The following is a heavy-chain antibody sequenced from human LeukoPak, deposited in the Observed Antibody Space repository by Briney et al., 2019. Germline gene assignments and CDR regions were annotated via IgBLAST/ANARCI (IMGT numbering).Heavy chain of an antibody. CDR2: ISYDGSNK. Sequence: GGSLRLSCAASGFTFSSYAMHWVRQAPGKGLEWVAVISYDGSNKYYADSVKGRFTISRDNSKNTLYLQMNSLRAEDTAVYYCARDDVDTPPFDYLGQGTLVTVSS. V-gene: IGHV3-30-3*01. D-gene: IGHD5-18*01. CDR3: ARDDVDTPPFDY. J-gene: IGHJ4*02. CDR1: GFTFSSYA.